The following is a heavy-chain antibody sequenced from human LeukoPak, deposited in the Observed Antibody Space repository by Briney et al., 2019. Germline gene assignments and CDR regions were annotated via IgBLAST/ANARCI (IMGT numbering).Heavy chain of an antibody. CDR2: VKPKSGDS. V-gene: IGHV1-2*06. Sequence: ASVKVSCKASGYTFTNYHMHWVRQAPGQGLEWLGLVKPKSGDSDFVQKFRGRVTVTTDVSTTTIHMELRNLRSDDTAVYYCARDRGVPGPGNALDIWGQGTMVTVSS. J-gene: IGHJ3*02. CDR1: GYTFTNYH. D-gene: IGHD2-8*01. CDR3: ARDRGVPGPGNALDI.